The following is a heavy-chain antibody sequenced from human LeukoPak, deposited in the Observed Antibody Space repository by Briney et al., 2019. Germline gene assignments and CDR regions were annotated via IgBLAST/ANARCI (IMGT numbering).Heavy chain of an antibody. CDR1: GGSISSYF. V-gene: IGHV4-4*07. J-gene: IGHJ3*02. CDR2: IYSSGST. Sequence: PSETLSLTCTVSGGSISSYFWSWIRQPAGKGLEWIGRIYSSGSTNYNPSLKSRVTMSVDTSNNQFSLKLSSLTAADTAVYYCARAGNYGDNSGGGAFDIWGQGTMVTVSS. D-gene: IGHD4-23*01. CDR3: ARAGNYGDNSGGGAFDI.